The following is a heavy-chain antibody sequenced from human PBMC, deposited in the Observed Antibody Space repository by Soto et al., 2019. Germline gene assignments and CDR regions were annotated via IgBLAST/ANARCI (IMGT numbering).Heavy chain of an antibody. J-gene: IGHJ6*02. CDR2: ISYDGSNK. V-gene: IGHV3-30*18. CDR1: GFTFSSYG. CDR3: AKGMIDCSSTSCRYWEYYYYGMDV. Sequence: PGGSLRLSCAASGFTFSSYGMHWVRQAPGKGLEWVAVISYDGSNKYYADSVKGRFTISRDNSKNTLYLQMNSLRAEDTAVYYCAKGMIDCSSTSCRYWEYYYYGMDVWGQGTTVTVSS. D-gene: IGHD2-2*01.